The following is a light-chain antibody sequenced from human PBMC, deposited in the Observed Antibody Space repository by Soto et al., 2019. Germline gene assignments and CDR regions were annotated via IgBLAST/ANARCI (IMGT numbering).Light chain of an antibody. CDR2: DVS. CDR3: TSYTTSLTGV. Sequence: QSALTQPASVSGSPGQSITISCAGASSVSWYQHRAGKAPKLILFDVSSRTSGVSNRFSGSISGNTALLTISGLQAEDEADYYCTSYTTSLTGVFGGGTKLTVL. J-gene: IGLJ3*02. CDR1: SS. V-gene: IGLV2-14*03.